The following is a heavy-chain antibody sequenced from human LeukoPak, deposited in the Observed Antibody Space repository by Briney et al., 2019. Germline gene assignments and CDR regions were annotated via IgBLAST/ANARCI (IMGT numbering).Heavy chain of an antibody. V-gene: IGHV4-59*01. J-gene: IGHJ4*02. CDR3: VSSSGYSYGHGLDY. CDR2: IYYSGST. Sequence: PSETLSLTCTVSGGSISSYYWSWIRQPPGKGLEWIGYIYYSGSTNYNSSLKSRVTISVDTSKNQFSLKLSSVTAADTAVYYCVSSSGYSYGHGLDYWGQGTLVTVSS. D-gene: IGHD5-18*01. CDR1: GGSISSYY.